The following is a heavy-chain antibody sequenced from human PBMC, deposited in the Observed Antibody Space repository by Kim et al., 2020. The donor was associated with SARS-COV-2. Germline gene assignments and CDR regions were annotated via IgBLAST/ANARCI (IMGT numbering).Heavy chain of an antibody. CDR1: GFTFSSYG. V-gene: IGHV3-33*01. D-gene: IGHD3-10*01. Sequence: GGSLRLSCAASGFTFSSYGMHWVRQAPGKGLEWVAVIWYDGSNKYYADSVKGRFTISRDNSKNTLYLQMNSLRAEDTAVYYCAREGGSGSYSYYYYYGMDVCGQGTTVTVSS. CDR2: IWYDGSNK. J-gene: IGHJ6*02. CDR3: AREGGSGSYSYYYYYGMDV.